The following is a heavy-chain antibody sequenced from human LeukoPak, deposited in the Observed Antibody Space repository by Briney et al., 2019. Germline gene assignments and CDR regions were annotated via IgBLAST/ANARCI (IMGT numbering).Heavy chain of an antibody. J-gene: IGHJ4*02. Sequence: GSLRLSCAASGFPFSDYYMSWIRPAPGKGLEWVSYISSSGNTIYYADSVKGRFTISRDNAKNSLFLQMNSLRAEDTAVYYCARLGGSGWYLDYWGQGTLVTVSS. CDR3: ARLGGSGWYLDY. CDR2: ISSSGNTI. D-gene: IGHD6-19*01. V-gene: IGHV3-11*04. CDR1: GFPFSDYY.